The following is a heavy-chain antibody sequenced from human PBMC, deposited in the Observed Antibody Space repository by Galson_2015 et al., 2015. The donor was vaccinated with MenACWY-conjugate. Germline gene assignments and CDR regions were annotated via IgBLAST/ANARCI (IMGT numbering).Heavy chain of an antibody. J-gene: IGHJ4*02. Sequence: SLRLSCAASGFTFSTYWMHWVRQAPGKGLEWLANIKDDGSQKYHIGAVKARFTSSRDNGKNSPHLQMNSVRVEDTAVYYWARVVRVRLTVSVPYYFDRWGQGTLVTVSS. V-gene: IGHV3-7*03. CDR3: ARVVRVRLTVSVPYYFDR. CDR1: GFTFSTYW. D-gene: IGHD3-16*01. CDR2: IKDDGSQK.